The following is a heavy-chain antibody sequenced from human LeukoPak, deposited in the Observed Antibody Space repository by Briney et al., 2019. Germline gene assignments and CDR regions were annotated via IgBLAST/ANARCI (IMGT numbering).Heavy chain of an antibody. D-gene: IGHD4-23*01. CDR1: GGSISSGDYY. V-gene: IGHV4-30-4*01. CDR3: ARDPIHRVGYGGIALIKPGTDI. J-gene: IGHJ3*02. CDR2: IYYSGST. Sequence: PSQTLSLTCTVSGGSISSGDYYWSWIRQPPGKGLEWIGYIYYSGSTYYNPSLKSRVTISVDTSKNQFSLKLSSVTAADTAVYYCARDPIHRVGYGGIALIKPGTDIWGQGTMVTVSS.